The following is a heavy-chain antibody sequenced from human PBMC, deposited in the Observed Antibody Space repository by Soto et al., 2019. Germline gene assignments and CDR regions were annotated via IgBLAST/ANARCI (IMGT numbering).Heavy chain of an antibody. CDR2: IKSKTDGGTT. D-gene: IGHD6-19*01. CDR1: GFTFSNAW. CDR3: TTDLGIAVAGTDAFDI. Sequence: GGYLRISCAASGFTFSNAWMSWVRQAPGKGLEWVGRIKSKTDGGTTDYAAPVKGRFTISRDDSKNTLYLQMNSLKTEDTAVYYCTTDLGIAVAGTDAFDIWGQGTMVTVSS. J-gene: IGHJ3*02. V-gene: IGHV3-15*01.